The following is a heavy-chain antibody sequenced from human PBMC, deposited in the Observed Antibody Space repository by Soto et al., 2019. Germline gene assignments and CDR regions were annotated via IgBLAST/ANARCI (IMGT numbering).Heavy chain of an antibody. J-gene: IGHJ5*02. CDR3: ARSVFVGYCISTXCYDWFDP. D-gene: IGHD2-2*01. CDR2: ISAYNGNT. V-gene: IGHV1-18*01. CDR1: GYTFTSYG. Sequence: ASVKVSCKASGYTFTSYGISWVRQAPGQGLEWMGWISAYNGNTNYAQKLQGRVTMTTDTSTSTAYMELRSLRSDDTAVYYCARSVFVGYCISTXCYDWFDPWGQGTLVTVSS.